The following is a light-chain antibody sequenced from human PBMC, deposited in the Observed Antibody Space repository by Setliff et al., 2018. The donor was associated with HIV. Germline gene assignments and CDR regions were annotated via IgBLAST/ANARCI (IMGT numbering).Light chain of an antibody. CDR3: QVWDSTGDHVR. CDR1: NIGSKN. J-gene: IGLJ2*01. V-gene: IGLV3-21*04. Sequence: SYELTQPPSVSVAPGETASITCGGNNIGSKNVHWYQQRPGQAPVLVIYYDTDRPSGIPERFSGSNSGNTATLTISRVEAGDEADYYCQVWDSTGDHVRFGGGTKGTVL. CDR2: YDT.